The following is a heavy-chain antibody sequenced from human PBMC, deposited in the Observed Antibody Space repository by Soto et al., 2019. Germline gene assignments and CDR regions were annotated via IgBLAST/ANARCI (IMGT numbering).Heavy chain of an antibody. D-gene: IGHD3-3*01. CDR3: AKHIRGEWYRDWFDP. CDR2: IRGSGDGT. CDR1: GGDFSRFA. J-gene: IGHJ5*02. Sequence: EVQLFQSGGKLMQPGESLRLSCALSGGDFSRFAMSWVRQAPGKGLEWVSAIRGSGDGTSYIGSVAGRFTISRDNLKNTLYLQMERVRAEDTAVYFCAKHIRGEWYRDWFDPWGPGTLVTVSS. V-gene: IGHV3-23*01.